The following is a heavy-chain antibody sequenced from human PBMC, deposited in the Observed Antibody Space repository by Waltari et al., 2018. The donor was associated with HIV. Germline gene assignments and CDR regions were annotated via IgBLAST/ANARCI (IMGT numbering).Heavy chain of an antibody. D-gene: IGHD6-13*01. Sequence: EVQLLESGGGLVQPGGSLRLSCRASGFSFSLYAMNWVRQAPGKGLEWVSGISGSGDNRYYADSVKGRFTISRDNSKNKVFLQMKSLRPEDTAVYYCTKDPVTAVGNINWFDPWGQGTLVTVSS. CDR2: ISGSGDNR. J-gene: IGHJ5*02. CDR1: GFSFSLYA. CDR3: TKDPVTAVGNINWFDP. V-gene: IGHV3-23*01.